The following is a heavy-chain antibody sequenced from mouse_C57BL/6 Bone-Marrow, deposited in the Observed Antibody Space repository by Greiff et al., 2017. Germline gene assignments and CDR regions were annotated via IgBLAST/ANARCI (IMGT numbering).Heavy chain of an antibody. J-gene: IGHJ3*01. D-gene: IGHD1-2*01. Sequence: QVQLKQSGAELVKPGASVKMSCKASGYTFTSYWITWVKQRPGQGLEWIGDIYPGSGSTNYNEKFKSKATLTVDTSSSTAYMQLSSLTSEDSAVYYCARGDYGHWGQGTLVTVSA. CDR1: GYTFTSYW. CDR3: ARGDYGH. V-gene: IGHV1-55*01. CDR2: IYPGSGST.